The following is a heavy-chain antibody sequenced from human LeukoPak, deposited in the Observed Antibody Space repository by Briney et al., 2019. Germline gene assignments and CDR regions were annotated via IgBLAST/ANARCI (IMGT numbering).Heavy chain of an antibody. D-gene: IGHD4-23*01. CDR2: IYYSGST. V-gene: IGHV4-59*08. CDR3: ARRGGGGNSGTYWYFDL. CDR1: GGSISSYY. Sequence: PSETLSLTCTVSGGSISSYYWSWIRQPPGKGLEWIGYIYYSGSTNYNPSLKSRVTISVDTSKNQFPLKLSSVTAADTAVYYCARRGGGGNSGTYWYFDLWGRGTLVTVSS. J-gene: IGHJ2*01.